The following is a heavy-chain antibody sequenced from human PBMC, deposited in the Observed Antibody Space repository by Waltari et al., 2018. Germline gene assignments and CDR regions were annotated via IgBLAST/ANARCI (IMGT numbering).Heavy chain of an antibody. D-gene: IGHD3-16*01. J-gene: IGHJ4*02. CDR2: ISGDGNTI. Sequence: VRLVESGGDLVRPGESLRLSCATSGFNFNNYNMNWVRQAPGKGRDVLSYISGDGNTIYYADSVKGRFTVSRDNARDSVYLQVNSLRADDTALYFCARVWGRGYLDYWGQGTLVTVSS. V-gene: IGHV3-48*01. CDR1: GFNFNNYN. CDR3: ARVWGRGYLDY.